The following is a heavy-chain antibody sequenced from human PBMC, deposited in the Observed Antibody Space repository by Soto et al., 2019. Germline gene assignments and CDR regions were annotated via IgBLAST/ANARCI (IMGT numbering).Heavy chain of an antibody. CDR2: ISFDGSNK. CDR3: AKHVIAWAQTLSQPNWFDP. J-gene: IGHJ5*02. V-gene: IGHV3-30*18. CDR1: GFTFSNYA. D-gene: IGHD3-16*02. Sequence: QVQLVESGGGVVQPGRSLRLSCAASGFTFSNYAIHWVRQAPGRGLEWVTVISFDGSNKYYADSVKGRFTISRDNSKNTVYLQMNSLRVEDTAVYYCAKHVIAWAQTLSQPNWFDPWGQGTLVTVSS.